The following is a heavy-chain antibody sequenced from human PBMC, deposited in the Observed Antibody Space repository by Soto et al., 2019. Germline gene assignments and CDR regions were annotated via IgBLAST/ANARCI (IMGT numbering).Heavy chain of an antibody. D-gene: IGHD1-26*01. V-gene: IGHV3-7*03. CDR1: GLTFSDYW. Sequence: EVQLVESGGGLVQPGGSLRLSCAVSGLTFSDYWMNWVRQAPGKGLERVANIRQDESEKNYADSVKGRFTISRANDKSSVYLQMNSLRAEDTAVYYCTNDKFTGSYYVRGLTYYFEHWGQGTLVTVSS. CDR3: TNDKFTGSYYVRGLTYYFEH. J-gene: IGHJ4*02. CDR2: IRQDESEK.